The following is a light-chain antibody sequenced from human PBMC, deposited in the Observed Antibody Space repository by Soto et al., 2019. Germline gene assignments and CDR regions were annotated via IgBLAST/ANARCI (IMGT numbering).Light chain of an antibody. Sequence: DIQMTQSPSSLSASVGDRVTITCRASQGIITYLAWFQQSPGKAPRCIIYAASTLQPGVPSKFSGSGSGTDFTLTISSLQPEDFATYSCQQYNSYPLTFGGGNKVEIK. CDR1: QGIITY. CDR3: QQYNSYPLT. V-gene: IGKV1-16*02. CDR2: AAS. J-gene: IGKJ4*01.